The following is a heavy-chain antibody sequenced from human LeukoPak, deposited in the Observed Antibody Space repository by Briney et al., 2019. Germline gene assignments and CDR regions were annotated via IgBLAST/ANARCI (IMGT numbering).Heavy chain of an antibody. V-gene: IGHV1-8*01. Sequence: ASVKVSCKSSVYTFTSYDIHWVRQPTGQGLEWMGWMNPNSGNTGYAQKFQGRVTMTRNTSISTAYMELSSLRSEDTAVYYCALFMVRGVLDYWGQGTLVTVSS. CDR2: MNPNSGNT. D-gene: IGHD3-10*01. CDR3: ALFMVRGVLDY. CDR1: VYTFTSYD. J-gene: IGHJ4*02.